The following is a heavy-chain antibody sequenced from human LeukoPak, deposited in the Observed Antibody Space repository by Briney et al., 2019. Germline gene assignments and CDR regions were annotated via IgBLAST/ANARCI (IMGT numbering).Heavy chain of an antibody. CDR3: ARRYCSGGSCYSVDY. Sequence: PGGSLRLSCVASGFTFSSYWMSWVRQAPGKGLEWVANINKDGSEKYYLDSVKGRFTISRDNAMDSLYLQMNSLRAEDTAVYYCARRYCSGGSCYSVDYWGQRTLVTVSS. CDR2: INKDGSEK. D-gene: IGHD2-15*01. J-gene: IGHJ4*02. V-gene: IGHV3-7*01. CDR1: GFTFSSYW.